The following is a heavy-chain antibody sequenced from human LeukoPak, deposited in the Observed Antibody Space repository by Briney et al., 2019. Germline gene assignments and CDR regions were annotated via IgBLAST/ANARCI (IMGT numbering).Heavy chain of an antibody. Sequence: GGSLRLSYAASGFTFDDYAMHWVRQAPGKGLEWVSGISWNSGSIGYADSVKGRFTISRDNAKNSLYLQMNSLRAEDTALYYCAKDRGISGVSGYFDYWGQGTLVTVSS. D-gene: IGHD1-26*01. CDR1: GFTFDDYA. CDR3: AKDRGISGVSGYFDY. CDR2: ISWNSGSI. V-gene: IGHV3-9*01. J-gene: IGHJ4*02.